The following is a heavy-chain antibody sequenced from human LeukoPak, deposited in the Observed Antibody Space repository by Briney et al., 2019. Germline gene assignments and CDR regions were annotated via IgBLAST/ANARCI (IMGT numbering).Heavy chain of an antibody. D-gene: IGHD2-15*01. CDR2: INWNGGST. V-gene: IGHV3-20*04. CDR3: ARYCSGGSCYGFRAFDY. Sequence: GGSLRLSCAASGFTVSSNYMSWVRQAPGKGLEWVSGINWNGGSTGYADSVRGRFTISRDNAKNSLSLRMNSLRAEDTALYYCARYCSGGSCYGFRAFDYWGQGTLVTVSS. CDR1: GFTVSSNY. J-gene: IGHJ4*02.